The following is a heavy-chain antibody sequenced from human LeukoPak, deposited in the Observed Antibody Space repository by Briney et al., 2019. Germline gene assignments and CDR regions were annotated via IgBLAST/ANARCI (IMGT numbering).Heavy chain of an antibody. CDR1: GFTFSNYA. V-gene: IGHV3-48*01. J-gene: IGHJ4*02. CDR3: ATFVGALFDN. Sequence: SGGSLRLSCEASGFTFSNYAMNWVRQAPGKGLEWVSYITASSSTIFYADSVRGRFTISRDNAKKSLYLQMNSLRAEDTAVYYCATFVGALFDNWGQGTLVTVSS. CDR2: ITASSSTI. D-gene: IGHD1-26*01.